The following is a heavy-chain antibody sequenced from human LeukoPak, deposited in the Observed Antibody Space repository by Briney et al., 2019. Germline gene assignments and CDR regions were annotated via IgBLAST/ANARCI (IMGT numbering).Heavy chain of an antibody. Sequence: SETLSLTCTVSGGSISSGDYSWSWIRQPPGKGLEWLGYVYYSGTTSFNPSLESRVTMSVDTSKNQIYLRLRSVTAADTAVYYCARLGFWSVHRVYAMDVWGQGTTVTVSS. CDR1: GGSISSGDYS. J-gene: IGHJ6*02. CDR3: ARLGFWSVHRVYAMDV. D-gene: IGHD3-3*01. CDR2: VYYSGTT. V-gene: IGHV4-61*08.